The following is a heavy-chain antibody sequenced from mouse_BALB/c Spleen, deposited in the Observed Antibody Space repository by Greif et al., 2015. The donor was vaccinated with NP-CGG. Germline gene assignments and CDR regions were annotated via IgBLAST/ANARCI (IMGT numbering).Heavy chain of an antibody. D-gene: IGHD1-2*01. CDR2: ISGGGSYT. Sequence: DVQLVESGGGLVKPGGSLKLSCAASGFTFSSYGMSWVRQTPEKRLEWVATISGGGSYTYYPDSVKGRFTISRDNAKNNLYLQMSGLRSEDTALYYCARHGRLQGYFDYWGQGTTLTVSS. J-gene: IGHJ2*01. CDR3: ARHGRLQGYFDY. CDR1: GFTFSSYG. V-gene: IGHV5-9-2*01.